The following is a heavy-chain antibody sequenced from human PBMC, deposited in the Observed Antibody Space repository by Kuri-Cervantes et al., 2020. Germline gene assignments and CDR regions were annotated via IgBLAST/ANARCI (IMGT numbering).Heavy chain of an antibody. D-gene: IGHD3-10*01. CDR2: ISWNSGSI. J-gene: IGHJ4*02. CDR3: AKDLGISGFGNNYFDY. V-gene: IGHV3-9*01. CDR1: GFTFDDYA. Sequence: GGSLRLSCAASGFTFDDYAMHWVRQAPGKGLEWVSGISWNSGSIGYADSVKGRFTISRDNAKNSLYLQMNSLRAEDTPLYYCAKDLGISGFGNNYFDYWGQGTLVTVSS.